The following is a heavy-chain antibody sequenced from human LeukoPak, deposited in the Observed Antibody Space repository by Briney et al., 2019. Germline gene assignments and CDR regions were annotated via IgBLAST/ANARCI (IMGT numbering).Heavy chain of an antibody. CDR1: GYTFTCYY. Sequence: ASVKVSCKASGYTFTCYYMHWVRQAPGQGLEWMGWINPNSGGTNYAQKFQGRVTMTRDTSISTAYMELSRLRSDDTAVYYCARASRYCSSTSCLYYFDYWGQGTLVTVSS. CDR2: INPNSGGT. CDR3: ARASRYCSSTSCLYYFDY. V-gene: IGHV1-2*02. D-gene: IGHD2-2*01. J-gene: IGHJ4*02.